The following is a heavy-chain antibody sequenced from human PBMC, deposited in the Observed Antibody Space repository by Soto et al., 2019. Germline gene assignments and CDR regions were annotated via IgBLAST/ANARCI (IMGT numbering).Heavy chain of an antibody. D-gene: IGHD3-16*01. CDR2: IYFSGRT. CDR1: GDSVSGVDYY. J-gene: IGHJ5*02. V-gene: IGHV4-61*08. Sequence: TLSLTCTVSGDSVSGVDYYWTWIRQPPGKGLEWVGHIYFSGRTNYIPSLESRVTISLDTSKNQFSLKLTSVTAADTAVYYCARVPIDTYMIYWSDPWGQGTLVTVSS. CDR3: ARVPIDTYMIYWSDP.